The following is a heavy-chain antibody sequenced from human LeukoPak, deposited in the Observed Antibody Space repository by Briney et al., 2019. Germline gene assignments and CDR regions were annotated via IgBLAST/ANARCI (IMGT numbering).Heavy chain of an antibody. Sequence: GGSLRLSCAASGFSFSSHSMSWVRQAPGKGLEWVSGIIGGAGSTYYADSVKGRFTISRDNAKNLLYLQMNSLRAEDTAVYYCAELGITMIGGVWGKGTTVTISS. J-gene: IGHJ6*04. CDR2: IIGGAGST. D-gene: IGHD3-10*02. CDR3: AELGITMIGGV. V-gene: IGHV3-23*01. CDR1: GFSFSSHS.